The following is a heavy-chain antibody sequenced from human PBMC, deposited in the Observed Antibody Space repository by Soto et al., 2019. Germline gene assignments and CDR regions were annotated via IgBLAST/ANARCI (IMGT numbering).Heavy chain of an antibody. V-gene: IGHV4-31*03. CDR2: IYHNGGT. J-gene: IGHJ4*02. CDR1: GGSISSGDSY. CDR3: ARVRKTGTTYYFHS. Sequence: NPSETLSLTCTVSGGSISSGDSYWSWLRHHPGKGLEWIGYIYHNGGTYYNPSLRSRVTISLDMSKNQFSLRLSSVTAADTAVYYCARVRKTGTTYYFHSWGQGTLVTVSS. D-gene: IGHD1-7*01.